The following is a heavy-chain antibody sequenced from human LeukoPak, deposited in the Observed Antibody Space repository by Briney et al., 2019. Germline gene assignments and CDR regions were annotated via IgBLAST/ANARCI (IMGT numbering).Heavy chain of an antibody. D-gene: IGHD5-24*01. Sequence: SETLSLTCSVSGYSISSGYYWGWIRQPPGKGLEWIGNIYHSGSTYYNPPLKSRVTISVDTSKNQFSLKLSSVTAADTAVYYCARGLRWLQPFDYWGQGTLVTVSS. CDR3: ARGLRWLQPFDY. J-gene: IGHJ4*02. CDR1: GYSISSGYY. CDR2: IYHSGST. V-gene: IGHV4-38-2*02.